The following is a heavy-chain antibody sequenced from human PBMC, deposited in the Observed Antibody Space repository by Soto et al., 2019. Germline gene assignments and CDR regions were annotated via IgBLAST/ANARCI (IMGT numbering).Heavy chain of an antibody. D-gene: IGHD3-22*01. CDR1: GFIFSSCA. CDR3: AKRDSTGYYPYYFDN. Sequence: EVPLLESGGGLVQPGGSLRLSCAASGFIFSSCAMSWVRQAPGKGLEWVSAIGGTDGTTYYADSVKGRFTISRDNSNNMLYLQMNSLRAEDTAVYYCAKRDSTGYYPYYFDNWGQGTLVTVSS. CDR2: IGGTDGTT. V-gene: IGHV3-23*01. J-gene: IGHJ4*02.